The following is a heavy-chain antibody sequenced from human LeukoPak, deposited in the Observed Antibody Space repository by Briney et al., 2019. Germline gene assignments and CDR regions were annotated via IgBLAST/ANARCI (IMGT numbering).Heavy chain of an antibody. D-gene: IGHD3-10*01. CDR2: IYYSGYT. CDR1: GCSIRSNAKY. CDR3: ARPRGDDIQD. V-gene: IGHV4-39*02. Sequence: SETLSLTCTASGCSIRSNAKYWGRIRQPPGKGLEWIGSIYYSGYTYYNSSLKSRVIISVDTSKNYFSLKLTSVTAADTAVYYCARPRGDDIQDWGQGTLVTVSS. J-gene: IGHJ1*01.